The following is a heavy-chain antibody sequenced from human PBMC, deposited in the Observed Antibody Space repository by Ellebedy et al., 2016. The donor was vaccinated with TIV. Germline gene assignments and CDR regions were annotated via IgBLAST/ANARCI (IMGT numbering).Heavy chain of an antibody. CDR2: IYYSGSI. CDR1: GGSISTYY. V-gene: IGHV4-59*08. CDR3: ARHVGFTMVRGVVNGMDV. J-gene: IGHJ6*02. Sequence: SETLSLTCTVSGGSISTYYWSWIRQPPGKGLEWIGYIYYSGSIKYNSSLKSRVTISVDTSKNQFSLKLSSVTAADTAVYYCARHVGFTMVRGVVNGMDVWGQGTTVTVSS. D-gene: IGHD3-10*01.